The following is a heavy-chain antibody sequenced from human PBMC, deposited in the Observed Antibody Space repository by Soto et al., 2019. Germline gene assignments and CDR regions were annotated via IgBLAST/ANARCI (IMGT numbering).Heavy chain of an antibody. D-gene: IGHD4-17*01. CDR2: INPNSGGT. CDR3: ARFWAVTPPSYFEY. CDR1: GYTFTGYY. V-gene: IGHV1-2*02. J-gene: IGHJ4*02. Sequence: QVQLVQSGAEVKKPGASVTVSCKASGYTFTGYYMHWVRQAPGQGLEWMGWINPNSGGTNNAQKFQGRVTMTRETSISTAYMEPSRMGSYDQAEYYFARFWAVTPPSYFEYWGQGTLVNVSS.